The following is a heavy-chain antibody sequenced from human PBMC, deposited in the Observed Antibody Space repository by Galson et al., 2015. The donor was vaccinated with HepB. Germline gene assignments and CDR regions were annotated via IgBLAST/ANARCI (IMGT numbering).Heavy chain of an antibody. CDR1: GFTFSNYA. Sequence: FLRLSCAASGFTFSNYAMRWVRQAPGKGLEWVSSISGSGGSTYYADSVKGRFTISRDNSKNTLYLQMNSLRAEDTAVYYCATNPWHFVVVIAEKLLDDWGQGTLVTVSS. CDR3: ATNPWHFVVVIAEKLLDD. D-gene: IGHD2-21*01. CDR2: ISGSGGST. J-gene: IGHJ4*02. V-gene: IGHV3-23*01.